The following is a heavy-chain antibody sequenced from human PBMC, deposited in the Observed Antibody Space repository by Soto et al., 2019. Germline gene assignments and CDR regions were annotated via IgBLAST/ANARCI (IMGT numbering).Heavy chain of an antibody. CDR1: VYSFTSYW. CDR3: ARERRVVGGYSSSWYDYFDS. CDR2: IYPGDSDT. Sequence: GESLKISCKGSVYSFTSYWIGWVRQMPGKGLEWMGIIYPGDSDTRYSPSFQGQVTISADKSISTAYLQWSSLKASDTAVYYCARERRVVGGYSSSWYDYFDSWGQGTLVTVSS. V-gene: IGHV5-51*01. J-gene: IGHJ4*02. D-gene: IGHD6-13*01.